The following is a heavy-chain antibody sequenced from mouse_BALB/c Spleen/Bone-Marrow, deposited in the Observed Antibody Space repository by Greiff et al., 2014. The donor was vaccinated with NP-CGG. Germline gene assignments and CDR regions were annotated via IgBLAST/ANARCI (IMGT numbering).Heavy chain of an antibody. V-gene: IGHV1-5*01. CDR3: TNGYDYYAMDY. Sequence: VQLQQSGTVLARPGASVKMSCKASDYSFTSYWMHWVKQRPGQGLEWIGAIYPGNSDTSYNQKFKGKAKLTAVTSASTAYMELSSLTNEDSAVYYCTNGYDYYAMDYWGQGTSVTVSS. CDR2: IYPGNSDT. J-gene: IGHJ4*01. D-gene: IGHD2-2*01. CDR1: DYSFTSYW.